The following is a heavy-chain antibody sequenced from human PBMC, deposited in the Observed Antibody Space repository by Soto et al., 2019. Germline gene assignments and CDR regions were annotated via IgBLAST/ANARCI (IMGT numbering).Heavy chain of an antibody. CDR3: ARVGPPSPSVLWFFDL. CDR2: IIPMLAAP. J-gene: IGHJ2*01. CDR1: GGSFRTYA. Sequence: QGQLVQSGAEVKKPGSSVKVSCKASGGSFRTYAINWVRQAPGQGLEWMGGIIPMLAAPTYAQKFQGRLTITADESTTTVCMELSSLTSEDTAVYYCARVGPPSPSVLWFFDLWGRGTLVTVSS. V-gene: IGHV1-69*01.